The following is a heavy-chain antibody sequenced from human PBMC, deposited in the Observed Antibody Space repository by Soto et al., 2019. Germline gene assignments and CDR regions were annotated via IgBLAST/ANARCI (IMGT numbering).Heavy chain of an antibody. J-gene: IGHJ6*02. CDR2: ISYDGSNK. D-gene: IGHD6-19*01. V-gene: IGHV3-30-3*01. Sequence: GGSLRLSCAASGFTFSSYAMHWVRQAPGKGLEWVAVISYDGSNKYYADSVKGRFTISRDNSKNTLYLQMNSLRAEDTAVYYCARDLREYSSGWIGPYYYYYGMDVWGQGTTVTVS. CDR1: GFTFSSYA. CDR3: ARDLREYSSGWIGPYYYYYGMDV.